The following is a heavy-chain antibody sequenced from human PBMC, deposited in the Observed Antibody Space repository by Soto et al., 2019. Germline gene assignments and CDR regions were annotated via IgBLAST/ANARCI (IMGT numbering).Heavy chain of an antibody. CDR3: TTFPTPYYDILTGWNAFDI. D-gene: IGHD3-9*01. CDR2: IKSKTDGGTT. Sequence: PGGSLRLSCAAGGFTFSNAWMNWARQAPGKGLEWVGRIKSKTDGGTTDYAAPVKGRFTISRDDSKNKLYLQMNSLKTEDTAVYYCTTFPTPYYDILTGWNAFDIWGQGTMVTVSS. CDR1: GFTFSNAW. J-gene: IGHJ3*02. V-gene: IGHV3-15*07.